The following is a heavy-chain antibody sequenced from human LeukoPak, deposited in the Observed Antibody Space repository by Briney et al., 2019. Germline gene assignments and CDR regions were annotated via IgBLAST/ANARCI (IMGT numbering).Heavy chain of an antibody. J-gene: IGHJ6*02. CDR3: ARIPAYSHYNYYGMDV. Sequence: SGPTLVNPTQTLTLTCTFSGFSLNTSGMCVSWIRQPPGRALEWLARIDWDDDKYYSTSLKTRLTISEDTSKNQVVLTVTNMDPVDAATYYCARIPAYSHYNYYGMDVWGQGTTVTVSS. CDR2: IDWDDDK. V-gene: IGHV2-70*11. CDR1: GFSLNTSGMC. D-gene: IGHD4-11*01.